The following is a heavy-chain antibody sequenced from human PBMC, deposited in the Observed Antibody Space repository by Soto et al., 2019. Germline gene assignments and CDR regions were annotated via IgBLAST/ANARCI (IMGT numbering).Heavy chain of an antibody. V-gene: IGHV1-18*01. Sequence: ASVKVSCKASGYTFTSYGISWVRQAPGQGLEWMGWISAYNGNTNYAQKLQGRVTMTTDTSTSTAYMELRSLRSDDTAVYYCARGATFFGVVPPPDYWGQGTPVTVPS. J-gene: IGHJ4*02. CDR2: ISAYNGNT. CDR1: GYTFTSYG. D-gene: IGHD3-3*01. CDR3: ARGATFFGVVPPPDY.